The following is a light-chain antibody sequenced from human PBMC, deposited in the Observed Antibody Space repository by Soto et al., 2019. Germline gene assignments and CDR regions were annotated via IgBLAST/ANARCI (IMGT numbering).Light chain of an antibody. CDR1: QSVRSGY. CDR3: QQYGGSLTYT. V-gene: IGKV3-20*01. J-gene: IGKJ2*01. Sequence: EIVLTQSPGTLSLSPGERATLSCRASQSVRSGYLAWYQQKPGQAPRLLIYGASSRATGIPDRFSGSGSGTAYTLTISRLQPAEFAVYYCQQYGGSLTYTFGQGTKLEI. CDR2: GAS.